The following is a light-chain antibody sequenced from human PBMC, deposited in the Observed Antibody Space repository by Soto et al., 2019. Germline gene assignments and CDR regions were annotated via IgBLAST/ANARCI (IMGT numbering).Light chain of an antibody. V-gene: IGKV1-27*01. J-gene: IGKJ3*01. Sequence: DIQMTQSPSSLSASEGDRVTITCRASQGIANYLAWYQQKPGKVPKLLIYAASTLEPGVPSRFSGRGFGTDFTLSISSLQPEDFATDYCQKYNGAPFTFGPGTKVDIK. CDR3: QKYNGAPFT. CDR2: AAS. CDR1: QGIANY.